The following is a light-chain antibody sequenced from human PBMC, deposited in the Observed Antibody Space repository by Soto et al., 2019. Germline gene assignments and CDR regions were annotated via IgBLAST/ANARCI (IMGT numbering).Light chain of an antibody. Sequence: QSALTKPASVSGSPGQSITISCTGTSSDVGGYKYVSWYQQHPGKAPKLMIYDVSNRPSGVSNRFSGSKCGNTASLTISGLPAEDEADYYCSSYTSSSTLEVVFGGGTKLTVL. J-gene: IGLJ2*01. V-gene: IGLV2-14*01. CDR1: SSDVGGYKY. CDR2: DVS. CDR3: SSYTSSSTLEVV.